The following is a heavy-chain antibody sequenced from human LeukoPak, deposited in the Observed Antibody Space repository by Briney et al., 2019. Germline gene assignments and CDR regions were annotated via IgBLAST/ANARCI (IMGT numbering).Heavy chain of an antibody. CDR2: FDPEDGET. CDR1: GYTLTELS. J-gene: IGHJ4*02. V-gene: IGHV1-24*01. Sequence: ASVKVSCKVSGYTLTELSMHWVRQAPGKGREWMGGFDPEDGETIYAQKFQGRVTMTEDTSTDTAYMELSSLRSEDTAVYYCATIWFGELLSYFDYWGQGTLVTVSS. D-gene: IGHD3-10*01. CDR3: ATIWFGELLSYFDY.